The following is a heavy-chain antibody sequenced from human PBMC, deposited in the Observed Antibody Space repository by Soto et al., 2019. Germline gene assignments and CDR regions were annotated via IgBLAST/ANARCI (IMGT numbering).Heavy chain of an antibody. J-gene: IGHJ4*02. CDR1: GFTFSSYA. CDR2: ISGSGGST. V-gene: IGHV3-23*01. Sequence: PGGSLRLSCAASGFTFSSYAMSWVRQAPGKGLEWVSAISGSGGSTYYADSVKGRFTISRDNSKNTLYLQMNSLRAEDTAVYYCAKETGGELTMVRGGDYFDYWGQGTLVTVSS. D-gene: IGHD3-10*01. CDR3: AKETGGELTMVRGGDYFDY.